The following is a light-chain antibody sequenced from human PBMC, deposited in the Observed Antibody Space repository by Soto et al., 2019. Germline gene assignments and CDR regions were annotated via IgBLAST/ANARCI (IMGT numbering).Light chain of an antibody. CDR2: EVS. Sequence: QSALTQPASVSGSPGQSITISCTGTSSDVGGYEYVSWYQQHPGKAPKLMIYEVSNRPSGISNRFSGSKSGNTASLTISGLQAEDEADYYCHSYTSSSTYVFGTGTKLTVL. J-gene: IGLJ1*01. V-gene: IGLV2-14*01. CDR3: HSYTSSSTYV. CDR1: SSDVGGYEY.